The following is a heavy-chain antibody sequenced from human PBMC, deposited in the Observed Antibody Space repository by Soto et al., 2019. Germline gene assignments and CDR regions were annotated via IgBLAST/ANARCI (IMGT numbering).Heavy chain of an antibody. CDR1: GFTFSSYA. V-gene: IGHV3-23*01. J-gene: IGHJ4*02. D-gene: IGHD4-4*01. CDR2: ISGSGGST. Sequence: GGSLRLSCAASGFTFSSYAMSWVRQAPGKGLEWVSAISGSGGSTYYADSVKGRFTISRDNSKNTLYLQMNSLRAEDTAVYYCAKDLGPDYSNYGGFFDYWGQGTLVTVSS. CDR3: AKDLGPDYSNYGGFFDY.